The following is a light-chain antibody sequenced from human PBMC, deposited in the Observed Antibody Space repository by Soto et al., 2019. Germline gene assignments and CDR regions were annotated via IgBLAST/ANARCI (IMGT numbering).Light chain of an antibody. V-gene: IGKV1-6*01. Sequence: AIQMTQSPSSLSASVGDRVTITCRASQDIRNDLGWYQQKPGKAPNLLLSAASTLQIGVPSRFSGSGSGTDFTLTISSLQPEDFATYSCLQGYNFPHTFGPGTKVDI. J-gene: IGKJ3*01. CDR3: LQGYNFPHT. CDR1: QDIRND. CDR2: AAS.